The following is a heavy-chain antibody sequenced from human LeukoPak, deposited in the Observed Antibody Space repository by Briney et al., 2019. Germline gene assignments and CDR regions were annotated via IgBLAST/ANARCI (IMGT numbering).Heavy chain of an antibody. CDR2: ISSSSSYI. CDR3: ARGSLPCSGGGCSYYYYYGMDV. Sequence: PGGSLRLSCAASGFTFSSYSMNWVRQAPGEGLEWVSSISSSSSYIYYADSVKGRFTISRDNAKNSLYLQMNSLRAEDTAVYYCARGSLPCSGGGCSYYYYYGMDVWGKGTTVTVSS. V-gene: IGHV3-21*01. CDR1: GFTFSSYS. D-gene: IGHD2-15*01. J-gene: IGHJ6*04.